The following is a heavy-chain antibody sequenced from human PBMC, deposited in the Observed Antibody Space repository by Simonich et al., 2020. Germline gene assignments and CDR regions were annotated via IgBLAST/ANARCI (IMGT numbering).Heavy chain of an antibody. CDR1: GFTFSSYD. Sequence: EVQLVESGGGLVQPGGSLRLSCAASGFTFSSYDMHWVRQATGKGLAWVSAIGNAGDTYYPGSVKGRFTISRENAKNSLYLQMNSLRAGDTAVYYCARGGYSGSYNWFDPWGQGTLVTVSS. CDR2: IGNAGDT. CDR3: ARGGYSGSYNWFDP. V-gene: IGHV3-13*01. D-gene: IGHD1-26*01. J-gene: IGHJ5*02.